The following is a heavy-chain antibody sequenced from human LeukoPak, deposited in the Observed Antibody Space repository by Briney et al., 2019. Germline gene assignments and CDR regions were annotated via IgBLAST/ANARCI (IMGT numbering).Heavy chain of an antibody. CDR3: ARLPVGAIYFDDY. D-gene: IGHD1-26*01. V-gene: IGHV1-46*01. CDR1: GYTFSSYY. Sequence: ASVKLSCKASGYTFSSYYMHWVRHAPGQGLEWMGIINPSGSSTSYAQKFQGRVTMTRDMSTSTVYMELSSLRSEDTAVYYCARLPVGAIYFDDYWGQGTLVTVSS. CDR2: INPSGSST. J-gene: IGHJ4*02.